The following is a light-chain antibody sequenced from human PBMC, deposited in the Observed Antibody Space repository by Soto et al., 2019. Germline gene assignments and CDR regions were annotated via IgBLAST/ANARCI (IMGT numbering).Light chain of an antibody. Sequence: EIVLTQSPGTLSMSPGERATLSCRASQRITGTYLAWYQQKPGQAPRLLIYGASSRATGIPDRFSGSGSGTDFTLTINRLEPEDFAMYYCQQYGSSPLTFGGGTKVDI. J-gene: IGKJ4*01. CDR3: QQYGSSPLT. CDR2: GAS. CDR1: QRITGTY. V-gene: IGKV3-20*01.